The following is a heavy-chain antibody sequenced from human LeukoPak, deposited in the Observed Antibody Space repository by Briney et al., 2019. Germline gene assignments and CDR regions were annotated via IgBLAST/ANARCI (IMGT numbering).Heavy chain of an antibody. Sequence: PGRSLRLSCAASGFTFNSYDMHWVRQAPGKGLGWVSIISYDGNNKYYADSVKGRFTISRDNSKNTLYLQMNSLRAEDTAVYYCAKVGVGIAVAGTYYYYYMDVWGKGTTVTISS. V-gene: IGHV3-30*04. D-gene: IGHD6-19*01. CDR1: GFTFNSYD. CDR3: AKVGVGIAVAGTYYYYYMDV. J-gene: IGHJ6*03. CDR2: ISYDGNNK.